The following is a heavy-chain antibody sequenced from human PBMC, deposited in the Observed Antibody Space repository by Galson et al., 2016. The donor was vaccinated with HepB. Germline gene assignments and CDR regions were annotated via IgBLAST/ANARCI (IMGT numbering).Heavy chain of an antibody. Sequence: SLRLSCAASGFTFGNYVMSWVRQAPGKGLEWVSSITNIGGNTYYADSVKGRFTISRGNSKNTLYLQMSSLRAEDTALYYCAKVDCGGDCKRLDYWGQGTLVTVSS. V-gene: IGHV3-23*01. CDR2: ITNIGGNT. J-gene: IGHJ4*02. CDR3: AKVDCGGDCKRLDY. D-gene: IGHD2-21*02. CDR1: GFTFGNYV.